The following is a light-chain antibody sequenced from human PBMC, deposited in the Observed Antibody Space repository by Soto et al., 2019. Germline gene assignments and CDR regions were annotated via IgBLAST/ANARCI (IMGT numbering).Light chain of an antibody. CDR1: SSDIGSYNL. Sequence: QSALTQPASVSGSPGQSITISCTGTSSDIGSYNLVSWYQQHPGKAPKLIIYGANERPSGVSNRFSGSKSGNTASLTISGLQAEDEADYYCSSYAGSDIVIFGGGTKLTVL. J-gene: IGLJ2*01. V-gene: IGLV2-23*01. CDR2: GAN. CDR3: SSYAGSDIVI.